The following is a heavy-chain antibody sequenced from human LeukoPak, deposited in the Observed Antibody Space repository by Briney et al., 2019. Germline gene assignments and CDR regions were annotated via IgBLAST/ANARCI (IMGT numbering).Heavy chain of an antibody. J-gene: IGHJ4*02. Sequence: GGSLRLSCVASGFTFSDYDMHWVRQVTGKGLEWVSSISGSSDNTNYADSVKGRFTISRDNSKNILYLQMNSLTAEDTAVYWCAKDPINWGSIYFDCWGQGTLVTVSS. D-gene: IGHD7-27*01. CDR2: ISGSSDNT. CDR1: GFTFSDYD. CDR3: AKDPINWGSIYFDC. V-gene: IGHV3-23*01.